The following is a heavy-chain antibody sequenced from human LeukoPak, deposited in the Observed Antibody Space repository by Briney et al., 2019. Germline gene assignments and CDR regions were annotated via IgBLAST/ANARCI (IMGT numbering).Heavy chain of an antibody. Sequence: GGSLRLSCAASGFTFSNYAMHWVRRAPGKGLEWVAVISYDGSNKYYTDSVKGRFTISRDNSKNTLYLQMSSLRAEDTSMYYCARPQSKWELLSYFDYWGQGTLVTVSS. CDR1: GFTFSNYA. CDR3: ARPQSKWELLSYFDY. CDR2: ISYDGSNK. D-gene: IGHD1-26*01. J-gene: IGHJ4*02. V-gene: IGHV3-30-3*01.